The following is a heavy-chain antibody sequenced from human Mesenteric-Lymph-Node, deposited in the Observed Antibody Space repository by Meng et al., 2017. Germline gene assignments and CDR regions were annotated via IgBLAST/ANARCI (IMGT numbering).Heavy chain of an antibody. CDR1: GFTFSDYY. CDR3: AREVDCSSTSCYEIDAFDI. V-gene: IGHV3-11*04. J-gene: IGHJ3*02. Sequence: GESLKISCAASGFTFSDYYMSWIRQAPGKGLEWVSYISSSGSTIYYADSVKGRFTISRDNAKNSLYLQMNSLRAEDTAVYYCAREVDCSSTSCYEIDAFDIWGQGTMVTVSS. D-gene: IGHD2-2*01. CDR2: ISSSGSTI.